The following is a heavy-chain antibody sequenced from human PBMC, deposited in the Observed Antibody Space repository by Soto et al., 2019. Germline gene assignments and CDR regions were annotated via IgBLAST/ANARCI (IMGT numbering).Heavy chain of an antibody. CDR2: INAGNGNT. CDR1: GYTFTSYA. J-gene: IGHJ6*02. Sequence: ASVKVSCKASGYTFTSYAMHWVRQAPGQRLEWMGWINAGNGNTKYSQKFQGRVTITRDTSASTAYMELSSLRSEDTAVYYCARGVAAAADYYGMDVWGQGTTVTVSS. CDR3: ARGVAAAADYYGMDV. V-gene: IGHV1-3*01. D-gene: IGHD6-13*01.